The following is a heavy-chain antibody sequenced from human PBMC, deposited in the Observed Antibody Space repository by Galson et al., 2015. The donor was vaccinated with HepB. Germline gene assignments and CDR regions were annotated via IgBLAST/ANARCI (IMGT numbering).Heavy chain of an antibody. CDR1: GGTFSSYA. D-gene: IGHD6-13*01. CDR2: IIPIFGTA. CDR3: ARGGSSWAYYYYYMDV. V-gene: IGHV1-69*13. Sequence: SVKVSCKASGGTFSSYAISWVRQAPGQGLEWMGGIIPIFGTANYAQKFQGRVTITADESTSTAYMELSSLRSEDTAMYYCARGGSSWAYYYYYMDVWGKGTTVTVSS. J-gene: IGHJ6*03.